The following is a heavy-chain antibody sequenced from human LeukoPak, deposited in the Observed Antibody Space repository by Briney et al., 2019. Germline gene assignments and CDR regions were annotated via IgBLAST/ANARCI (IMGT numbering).Heavy chain of an antibody. CDR1: GYTFTSYG. CDR3: ARVGNYDILTGYYMGAFDI. J-gene: IGHJ3*02. Sequence: GASVKVSCKASGYTFTSYGISWVRQAPGQGLEWMGWISAYNGNTNYAQKLQGRVTMTTDTSTSTAYMELRSLRSDDTAVYYCARVGNYDILTGYYMGAFDIWGQGTMVTVSS. D-gene: IGHD3-9*01. V-gene: IGHV1-18*01. CDR2: ISAYNGNT.